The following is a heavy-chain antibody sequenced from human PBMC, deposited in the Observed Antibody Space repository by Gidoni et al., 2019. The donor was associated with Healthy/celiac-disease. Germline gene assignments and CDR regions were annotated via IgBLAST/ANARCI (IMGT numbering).Heavy chain of an antibody. J-gene: IGHJ4*02. CDR1: GGSISSSSYD. D-gene: IGHD2-21*01. CDR2: IYYSGST. CDR3: ARHVAVQGFDY. V-gene: IGHV4-39*01. Sequence: QLQLQESGPGLVKPSETLSLTCTVSGGSISSSSYDWGWIRQPPGKGLEWIGSIYYSGSTYYNPSLKRRVTISVDTSKNQFSLKLSSVTAADTAVYYCARHVAVQGFDYWGQGTLVTVSS.